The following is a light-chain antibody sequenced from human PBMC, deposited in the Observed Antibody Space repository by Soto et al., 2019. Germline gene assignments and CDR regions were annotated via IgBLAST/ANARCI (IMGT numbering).Light chain of an antibody. CDR3: QQYYSIPLT. J-gene: IGKJ4*01. CDR1: QSVLYRSNSKNY. Sequence: SLLTPSPYSLSVSLDARATINCKSSQSVLYRSNSKNYLAWYQQKPGQPPRLLIYWASTRESGVPDRFSGSGSGTDFTLTISSLQAEDVAVYYCQQYYSIPLTFGGGAKVDI. CDR2: WAS. V-gene: IGKV4-1*01.